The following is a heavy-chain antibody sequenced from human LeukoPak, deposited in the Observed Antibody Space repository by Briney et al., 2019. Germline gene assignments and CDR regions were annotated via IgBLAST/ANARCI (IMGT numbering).Heavy chain of an antibody. CDR1: GFTFSSYG. V-gene: IGHV3-33*01. Sequence: QPGGSLILSCAASGFTFSSYGMHWVRQAPGKGLEWVAVIWYDGSNRYYADSVKGRFTISRDNSKNTLYLQMNSLRAEDTAVYYCARAYCSSTSCYAGGFDYWGQGTLVTVSS. CDR2: IWYDGSNR. CDR3: ARAYCSSTSCYAGGFDY. D-gene: IGHD2-2*01. J-gene: IGHJ4*02.